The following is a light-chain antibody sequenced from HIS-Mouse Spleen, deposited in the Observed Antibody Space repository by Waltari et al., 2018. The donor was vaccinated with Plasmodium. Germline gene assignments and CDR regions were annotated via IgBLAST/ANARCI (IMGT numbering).Light chain of an antibody. J-gene: IGKJ2*01. Sequence: EIVLTQSPAPLSLPPGERATLSCRASQSVSSSYLAWYQQKPGQAPRLLIYGASSRATGIPDRFSGSGSGTDFTLTISRLEPEDFAVYYCQQYGSSPYTFGQGTKLEIK. CDR1: QSVSSSY. CDR2: GAS. CDR3: QQYGSSPYT. V-gene: IGKV3-20*01.